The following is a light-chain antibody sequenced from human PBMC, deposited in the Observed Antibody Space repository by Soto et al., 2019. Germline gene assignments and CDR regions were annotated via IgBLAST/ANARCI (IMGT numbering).Light chain of an antibody. CDR3: QQYGSSPPWT. J-gene: IGKJ1*01. CDR1: QSISGA. V-gene: IGKV3-15*01. CDR2: GAS. Sequence: EIVMTQSPATLSVSPGGRATLSCRASQSISGALAWYQQKPGQAPRLLIYGASTRATTFPARFSGSGSGTDFTLTISRLEPEDFAVYYCQQYGSSPPWTFGQGTKVDIK.